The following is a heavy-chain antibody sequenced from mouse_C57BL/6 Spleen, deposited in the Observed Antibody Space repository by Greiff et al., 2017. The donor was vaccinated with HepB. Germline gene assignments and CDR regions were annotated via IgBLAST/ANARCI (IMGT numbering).Heavy chain of an antibody. V-gene: IGHV1-42*01. CDR2: INPSTGGT. CDR1: GYSFTGYY. J-gene: IGHJ3*01. CDR3: ARYDYDRFAY. D-gene: IGHD2-4*01. Sequence: EVKLLESGPELVKPGASVKISCKASGYSFTGYYMNWVKQSPEKSLEWIGEINPSTGGTTYNQKFKAKATLTVDKSSSTAYMQLKSLTSEDSAVYYCARYDYDRFAYWGQGTLVTVSA.